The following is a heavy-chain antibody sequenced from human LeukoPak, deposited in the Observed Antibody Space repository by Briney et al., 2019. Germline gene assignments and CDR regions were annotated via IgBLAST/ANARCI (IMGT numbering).Heavy chain of an antibody. D-gene: IGHD3-22*01. Sequence: SETLSLTCTVSGGSISSYYWSWIRQPPGKGLEWIGYIYYSGSTNYNPSLKSRVTISVDTSKNQFSLKLSSVAAADTAVYYCARGYPHPYYYDSSGMEIDYWGQGTLVTVSS. CDR1: GGSISSYY. CDR2: IYYSGST. CDR3: ARGYPHPYYYDSSGMEIDY. J-gene: IGHJ4*02. V-gene: IGHV4-59*01.